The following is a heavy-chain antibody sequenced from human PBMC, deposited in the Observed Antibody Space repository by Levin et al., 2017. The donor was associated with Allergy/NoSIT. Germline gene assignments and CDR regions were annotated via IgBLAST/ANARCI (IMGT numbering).Heavy chain of an antibody. CDR2: IIPIFGTA. J-gene: IGHJ4*02. CDR1: GGTFSSYA. Sequence: SVKVSCKASGGTFSSYAISWVRQAPGQGLEWMGGIIPIFGTANYAQKFQGRVTITADESTSTAYMELSSLRSEDTAVYYCARGVVDTAMVTRWRYFDYWGQGTLVTVSS. V-gene: IGHV1-69*13. CDR3: ARGVVDTAMVTRWRYFDY. D-gene: IGHD5-18*01.